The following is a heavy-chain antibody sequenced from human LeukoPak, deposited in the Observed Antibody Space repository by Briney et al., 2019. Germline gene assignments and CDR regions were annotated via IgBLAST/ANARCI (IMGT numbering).Heavy chain of an antibody. CDR3: ATDHIAAAGTDYYSMDV. V-gene: IGHV1-24*01. J-gene: IGHJ6*02. D-gene: IGHD6-13*01. CDR1: GYTLTELS. Sequence: ASVKVSCKVSGYTLTELSMHWVRQAPGKGLEWMGGFDPEDGETIYAQKFQGRVTMTEDTSTDTAYMELSSLRSEDTAVYYCATDHIAAAGTDYYSMDVWGQGTTVTVSS. CDR2: FDPEDGET.